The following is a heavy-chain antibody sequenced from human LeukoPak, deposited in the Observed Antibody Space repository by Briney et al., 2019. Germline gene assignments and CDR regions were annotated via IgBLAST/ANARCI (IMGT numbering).Heavy chain of an antibody. CDR3: ENGGYCSSTSCYPNWFDP. Sequence: KSSETLSLTCTVSGGSISSYYWSWIRQPPGKGLEWIGYIYYSGSTNYNPSLKSRVTISVDTSKNQFSLKLRSVTAADTAVYYCENGGYCSSTSCYPNWFDPWGQGTLVTVSS. CDR1: GGSISSYY. CDR2: IYYSGST. J-gene: IGHJ5*02. V-gene: IGHV4-59*01. D-gene: IGHD2-2*01.